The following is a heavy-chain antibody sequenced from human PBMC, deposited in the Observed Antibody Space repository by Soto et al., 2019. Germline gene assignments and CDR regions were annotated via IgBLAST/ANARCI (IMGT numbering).Heavy chain of an antibody. Sequence: GGSLRLSCAASGFTFSSYAMSWVRQAPGKGLEWVSAISGSGGSTYYADSVKGRFTISRDNSKNTLYLQMNSLRAEDTAVYYCAKEVDDYIWGSYPFDYWGQGTLVTVSS. CDR2: ISGSGGST. D-gene: IGHD3-16*01. J-gene: IGHJ4*02. CDR3: AKEVDDYIWGSYPFDY. CDR1: GFTFSSYA. V-gene: IGHV3-23*01.